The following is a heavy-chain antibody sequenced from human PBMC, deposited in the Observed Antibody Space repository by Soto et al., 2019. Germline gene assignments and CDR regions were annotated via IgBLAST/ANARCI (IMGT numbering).Heavy chain of an antibody. Sequence: QVQLVESGGGVVQPGRSLRLSCATSGFTFSSYGMHWVRQGPGKGLEWVAVIWYDGTNKYYADSVNGRFTISRDDCKNTVYLQMNSLRAEDTAVYYCARGPMTTVTTWGDWYFDLWGRGTLVTVSS. CDR1: GFTFSSYG. CDR2: IWYDGTNK. D-gene: IGHD4-17*01. CDR3: ARGPMTTVTTWGDWYFDL. J-gene: IGHJ2*01. V-gene: IGHV3-33*01.